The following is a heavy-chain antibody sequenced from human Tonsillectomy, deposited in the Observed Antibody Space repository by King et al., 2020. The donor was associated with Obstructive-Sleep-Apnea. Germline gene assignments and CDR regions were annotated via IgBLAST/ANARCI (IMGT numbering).Heavy chain of an antibody. CDR2: IYHSGST. J-gene: IGHJ4*02. CDR3: ARASVTGTPTPYFDF. CDR1: DYSISSGSY. Sequence: VQLQESGPGLVKPSETLSLTCTVSDYSISSGSYGAWIRQPPWKGLEWIGSIYHSGSTFYISSLKSRVTISLDTSKNQFSLNLNSVTAADTAVYYCARASVTGTPTPYFDFWGQGTLVTVSS. V-gene: IGHV4-38-2*02. D-gene: IGHD1-20*01.